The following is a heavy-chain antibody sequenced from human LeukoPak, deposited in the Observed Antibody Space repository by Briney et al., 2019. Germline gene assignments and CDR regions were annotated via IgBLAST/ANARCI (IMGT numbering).Heavy chain of an antibody. CDR2: IYYSGST. D-gene: IGHD1-26*01. CDR3: ASHPSGSYGQVDC. Sequence: PSETLPLTCTVSGGSISHYYWSWIRQPPGKGLEWIGYIYYSGSTNYNPSLKSRVTISLDTSKNQFSLELSSVTAADTAVYYCASHPSGSYGQVDCWGQGTLVTVSS. CDR1: GGSISHYY. V-gene: IGHV4-59*01. J-gene: IGHJ4*02.